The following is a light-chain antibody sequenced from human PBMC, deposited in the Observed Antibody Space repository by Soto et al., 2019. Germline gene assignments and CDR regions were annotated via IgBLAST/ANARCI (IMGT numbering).Light chain of an antibody. V-gene: IGLV1-44*01. CDR1: SSNIGSNF. CDR2: GND. Sequence: AVVTQPPSASGTPGQRVTISCSGGSSNIGSNFVSWYQQLPGMPPKVLIYGNDQRPSGVPDRFSGSKSGTSASLAISGLQSEDEAHYYCATWDGSLNGRVFGGGTKLTVL. CDR3: ATWDGSLNGRV. J-gene: IGLJ3*02.